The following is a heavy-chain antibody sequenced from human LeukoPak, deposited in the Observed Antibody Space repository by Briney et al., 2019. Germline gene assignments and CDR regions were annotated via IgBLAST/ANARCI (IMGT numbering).Heavy chain of an antibody. D-gene: IGHD6-13*01. CDR3: AKEGSSSWYEVWYFDY. Sequence: GGSLRLSCVASGLTFSDYGMHWVRQAPGKGLEWVTFIPYDGSNKYYADSVKGRSTISRDNAKNTLYLQMDSLRTEDTAVYYCAKEGSSSWYEVWYFDYWGQGTLVTVSS. J-gene: IGHJ4*02. V-gene: IGHV3-30*02. CDR2: IPYDGSNK. CDR1: GLTFSDYG.